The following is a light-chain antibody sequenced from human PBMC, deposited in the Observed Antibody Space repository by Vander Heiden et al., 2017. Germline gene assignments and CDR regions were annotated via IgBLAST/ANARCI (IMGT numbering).Light chain of an antibody. J-gene: IGKJ1*01. CDR2: WAS. CDR3: HQYSSTPRT. Sequence: DIVMSPSPDSLAVSLGDRATINCKSSQSVLYSTNNKNYLAWYQQKPGQPPKLLIYWASTRQSGVPDRFSGSGSGTDFTLTISRLQAEDVAVYFCHQYSSTPRTFGQGTKVEIK. V-gene: IGKV4-1*01. CDR1: QSVLYSTNNKNY.